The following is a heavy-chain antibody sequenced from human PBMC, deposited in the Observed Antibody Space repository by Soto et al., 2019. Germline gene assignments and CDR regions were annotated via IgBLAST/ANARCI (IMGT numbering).Heavy chain of an antibody. CDR1: GYSFTSHW. V-gene: IGHV5-10-1*01. CDR3: ARLNKRGYCSAGSCLSYYYYGMDV. CDR2: IDPSDSYT. D-gene: IGHD2-15*01. Sequence: GESLKISCKGSGYSFTSHWISWVRQMPGKGLEWMGRIDPSDSYTNYSPSFQGHVTISADKSISTAYLQWSSLKASDTAMYYCARLNKRGYCSAGSCLSYYYYGMDVWCQGTTVTVSS. J-gene: IGHJ6*02.